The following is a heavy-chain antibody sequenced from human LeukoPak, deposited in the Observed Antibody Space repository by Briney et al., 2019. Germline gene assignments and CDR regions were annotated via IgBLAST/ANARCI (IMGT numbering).Heavy chain of an antibody. J-gene: IGHJ4*02. Sequence: GGSLRLSCVASGFPFSSYWMTWVRQAPGKGLEWVANIKQDGSKKSYVDSVKGRFTISRDNAKNSLYLQMNSLRAEDTAIYYCTRVGYIDEGIDYWGRGTLVTVSS. D-gene: IGHD5-24*01. CDR1: GFPFSSYW. CDR2: IKQDGSKK. CDR3: TRVGYIDEGIDY. V-gene: IGHV3-7*04.